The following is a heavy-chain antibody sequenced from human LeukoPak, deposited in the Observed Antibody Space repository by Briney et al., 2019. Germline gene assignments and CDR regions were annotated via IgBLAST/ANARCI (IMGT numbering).Heavy chain of an antibody. Sequence: PGGSLRLSCAASGFTFSSYGMSWVRQAPGKGLEWVAFIRYDGSNKYYADSVKGRFTISRDNSKNTLYLQMNSLRAEDTAVYYCAKESFPYGSGSYYHFDYWGQGTLVTVSS. CDR2: IRYDGSNK. CDR3: AKESFPYGSGSYYHFDY. CDR1: GFTFSSYG. V-gene: IGHV3-30*02. D-gene: IGHD3-10*01. J-gene: IGHJ4*02.